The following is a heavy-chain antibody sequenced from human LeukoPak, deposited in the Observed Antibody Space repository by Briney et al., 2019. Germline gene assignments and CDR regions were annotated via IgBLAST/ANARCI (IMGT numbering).Heavy chain of an antibody. D-gene: IGHD5-12*01. CDR3: ARDGYSGYDGYDY. CDR2: ISSSGSTI. J-gene: IGHJ4*02. CDR1: GFAFRTYE. Sequence: GGSLRLSCVASGFAFRTYEMTWVRQAPGKGLEWVSYISSSGSTIYYADSVKGRFTISRDNAKNSLYLQMNSLRAEDTAVYYCARDGYSGYDGYDYWGQGTLVTVSS. V-gene: IGHV3-48*03.